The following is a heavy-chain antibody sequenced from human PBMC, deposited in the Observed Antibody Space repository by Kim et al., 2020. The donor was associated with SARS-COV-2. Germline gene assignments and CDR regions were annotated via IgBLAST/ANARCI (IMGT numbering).Heavy chain of an antibody. V-gene: IGHV3-49*04. J-gene: IGHJ4*02. D-gene: IGHD3-22*01. Sequence: GGSLRLSCTASGFTFGDYAMSWVRQAPGKGLEWVGFIRSKAYGGTTEYAASVKGRFTISRDDSKSIAYLQMNSLKTEDTAVYYCTRAPYYYDSSGYLGNDYWGQGTLVTVSS. CDR3: TRAPYYYDSSGYLGNDY. CDR2: IRSKAYGGTT. CDR1: GFTFGDYA.